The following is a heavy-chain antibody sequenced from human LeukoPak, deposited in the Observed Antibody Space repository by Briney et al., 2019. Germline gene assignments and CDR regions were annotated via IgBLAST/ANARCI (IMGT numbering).Heavy chain of an antibody. Sequence: GRSLRLSCAASGFTFSSYGMHWVRQAPGKGLEWVAVISYDGSNKYYADSVKGRFTISRDNSKNTLYLQMNSLRAEDTAVYYCAKGGVTILSYFDYWGQGTLATVSS. D-gene: IGHD3-3*01. V-gene: IGHV3-30*18. CDR2: ISYDGSNK. J-gene: IGHJ4*02. CDR1: GFTFSSYG. CDR3: AKGGVTILSYFDY.